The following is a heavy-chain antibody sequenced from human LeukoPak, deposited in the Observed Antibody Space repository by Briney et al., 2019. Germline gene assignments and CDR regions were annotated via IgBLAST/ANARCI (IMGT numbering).Heavy chain of an antibody. D-gene: IGHD2-8*01. V-gene: IGHV4-4*02. Sequence: PSETLSLISDVSGGSVTSTNWWTWARQPPGKGLEWIGEVHLDGRTNYNPSLKSRLIMSVDLPENHISLKLTSVTAADTAVYYCARESGLYRPRDYSGERNLVSVSS. CDR2: VHLDGRT. J-gene: IGHJ4*02. CDR3: ARESGLYRPRDY. CDR1: GGSVTSTNW.